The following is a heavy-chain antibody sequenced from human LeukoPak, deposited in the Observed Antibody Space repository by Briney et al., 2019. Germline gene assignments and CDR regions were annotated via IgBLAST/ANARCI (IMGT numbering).Heavy chain of an antibody. CDR1: GFTFSSYA. V-gene: IGHV3-30*04. J-gene: IGHJ4*02. Sequence: GRSLRLSCAASGFTFSSYAMHWVRQAPGKGLGWVAVISYDGSNKYYADSVKGRFTISRDNSKNTLYLQMNSLRAEDTAVYYCARGGYDSSGYYYGVDYWGQGTLVTVSS. CDR2: ISYDGSNK. D-gene: IGHD3-22*01. CDR3: ARGGYDSSGYYYGVDY.